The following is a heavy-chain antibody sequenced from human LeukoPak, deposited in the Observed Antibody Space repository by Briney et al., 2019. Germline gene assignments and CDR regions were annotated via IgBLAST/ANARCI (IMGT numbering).Heavy chain of an antibody. CDR2: IIPILGIA. CDR3: ARHPYGDHFDY. CDR1: GGTFSSYA. J-gene: IGHJ4*02. Sequence: ASVTVSCKASGGTFSSYAISWVRQAPGQGLEWMGRIIPILGIANYAQKFQGRVTITADKSTSTAYMELSSMRSEDTAVYYCARHPYGDHFDYWGQGTLVTVSS. D-gene: IGHD4-17*01. V-gene: IGHV1-69*04.